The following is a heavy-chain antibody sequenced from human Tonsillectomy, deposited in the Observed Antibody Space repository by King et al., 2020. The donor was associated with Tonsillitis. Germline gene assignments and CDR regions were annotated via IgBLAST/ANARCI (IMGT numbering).Heavy chain of an antibody. D-gene: IGHD6-6*01. CDR1: GGSISRYY. CDR2: IYTSGST. CDR3: ARTRGLIAARLQKRTFYYYYMDV. J-gene: IGHJ6*03. Sequence: VQLQESGPVLVKPSETLSLTCTVSGGSISRYYWSWIRQPAGKGLEWIGRIYTSGSTNYNPSLKNRVTMSVDTSKNQFSLELSSVTAADTAVDYCARTRGLIAARLQKRTFYYYYMDVWGKGTTVTVSS. V-gene: IGHV4-4*07.